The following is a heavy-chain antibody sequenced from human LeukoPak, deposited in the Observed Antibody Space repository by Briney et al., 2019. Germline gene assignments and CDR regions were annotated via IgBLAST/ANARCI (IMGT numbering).Heavy chain of an antibody. D-gene: IGHD3-10*01. CDR3: ARDSGTTGEVKFDP. Sequence: PSETLSLTCTVSGDSISRYYWSWLRQPAGKGLEWIGRIYNGGIITYNPSLKSRVTMSIDTSNNQFSLRLRFVTAADTAVYYCARDSGTTGEVKFDPWGQGTLVTVSS. CDR2: IYNGGII. CDR1: GDSISRYY. J-gene: IGHJ5*02. V-gene: IGHV4-4*07.